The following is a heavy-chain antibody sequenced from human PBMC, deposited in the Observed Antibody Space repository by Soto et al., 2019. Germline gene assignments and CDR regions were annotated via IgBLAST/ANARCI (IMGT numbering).Heavy chain of an antibody. V-gene: IGHV1-18*04. CDR1: GYPFAKYG. J-gene: IGHJ5*02. D-gene: IGHD5-12*01. CDR2: IRPDNGNT. Sequence: QLQLVQSGAEVKRPGASVRVSCEASGYPFAKYGISWTRQAPGQGLEWMGWIRPDNGNTEYAQKFQGRVSMTRDTSSNTAYLEVRSLRSDDTAMYYCATSYDSGFDPWGQGTLVSVSS. CDR3: ATSYDSGFDP.